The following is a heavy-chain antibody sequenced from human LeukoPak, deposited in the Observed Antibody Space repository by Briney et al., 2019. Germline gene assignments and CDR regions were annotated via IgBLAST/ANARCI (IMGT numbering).Heavy chain of an antibody. Sequence: GGSLRLSCAASGFTFSSYGMSWVRQAPGQGLQWVSGISVSGGTTHYADSVKGQFTISRDNSKHTLYLQMNSLRAEDTALYYCTKGFYDPGSSLSALDHWGQGTLVTVSS. D-gene: IGHD3-10*01. CDR2: ISVSGGTT. J-gene: IGHJ4*02. CDR1: GFTFSSYG. CDR3: TKGFYDPGSSLSALDH. V-gene: IGHV3-23*01.